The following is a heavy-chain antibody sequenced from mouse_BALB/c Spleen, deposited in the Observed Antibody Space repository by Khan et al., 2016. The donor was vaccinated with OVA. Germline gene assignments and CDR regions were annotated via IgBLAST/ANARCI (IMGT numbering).Heavy chain of an antibody. CDR1: GYTFTSYW. CDR2: INPSNGRT. J-gene: IGHJ2*01. Sequence: QVQLQQPGAELVSPGASVNLSCKASGYTFTSYWMHWVKQRHGQGLEWIGEINPSNGRTHYNEKFQSKATLTVAKYSSPAYMQLSSLPSEDSAVYYCARLLINFDYWGQGTTRTVSS. V-gene: IGHV1S81*02. CDR3: ARLLINFDY.